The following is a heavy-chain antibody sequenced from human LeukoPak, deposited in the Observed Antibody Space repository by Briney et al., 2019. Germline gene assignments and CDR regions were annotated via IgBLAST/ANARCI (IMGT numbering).Heavy chain of an antibody. J-gene: IGHJ5*02. CDR1: GYTFTGYY. V-gene: IGHV1-18*04. D-gene: IGHD6-19*01. CDR3: ARDLGYSSGAWFDP. CDR2: ISAYNGNT. Sequence: ASVKVSCKASGYTFTGYYMHWVRQAPGQGLEWMGWISAYNGNTNYAQKLQGRVTMTTDTSTSTAYMELRSLRSDDTAVYYCARDLGYSSGAWFDPWGQGTLVTVSS.